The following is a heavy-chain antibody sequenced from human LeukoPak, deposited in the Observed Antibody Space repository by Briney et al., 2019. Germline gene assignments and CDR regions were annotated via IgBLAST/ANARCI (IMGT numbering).Heavy chain of an antibody. V-gene: IGHV3-53*01. D-gene: IGHD3-22*01. CDR1: GFTFSSNY. J-gene: IGHJ5*02. CDR2: IYSGGST. CDR3: ASDSSGYPNWFDP. Sequence: GGSLRLSCAASGFTFSSNYMSWVRQAPGKGLEWVSVIYSGGSTYYADSVKGRFTISRDNSKNTLYLQMNSLRAEDTAVYYCASDSSGYPNWFDPWGQGTLVTVSS.